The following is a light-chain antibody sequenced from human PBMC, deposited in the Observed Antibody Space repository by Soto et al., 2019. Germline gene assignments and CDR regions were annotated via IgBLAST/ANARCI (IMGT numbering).Light chain of an antibody. V-gene: IGLV2-23*01. CDR1: SSDVGTYNL. Sequence: QSALTQPASVSGSPGQSITISCTGTSSDVGTYNLVSWYQQHPGKAHKLLIYEGSKWPSGVSTPFSGSKSGNTASLTISGLQAEDEADYYCCSYARSGTVVFGGGTKLTVL. J-gene: IGLJ2*01. CDR2: EGS. CDR3: CSYARSGTVV.